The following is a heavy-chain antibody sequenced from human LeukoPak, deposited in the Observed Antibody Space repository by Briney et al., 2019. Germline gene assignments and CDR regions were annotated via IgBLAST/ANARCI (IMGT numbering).Heavy chain of an antibody. Sequence: PSETLSLTCTVSGYTISSGYYWGWIRQPPGKGLEWIGSIYYSGSTYYNPSLKSRVTISVDTSKNQFSLKLSSVTAADTAVYYCARLRREIVVDNWGQGTLVTVSS. V-gene: IGHV4-38-2*02. CDR3: ARLRREIVVDN. CDR1: GYTISSGYY. J-gene: IGHJ4*02. D-gene: IGHD3-22*01. CDR2: IYYSGST.